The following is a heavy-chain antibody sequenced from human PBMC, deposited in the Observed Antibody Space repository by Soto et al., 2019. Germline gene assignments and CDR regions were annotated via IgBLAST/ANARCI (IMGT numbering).Heavy chain of an antibody. CDR2: ISRSAGNT. V-gene: IGHV3-21*01. Sequence: GSLRLSCAASGFTFSSYSMNWVRQAPGKWLEWVSSISRSAGNTYYADSVKGRFTISRDNAKNSMYLQMNSLRAEDTAVYYCARDQVPGLDAFDIWGQGTMVTVSS. CDR3: ARDQVPGLDAFDI. CDR1: GFTFSSYS. J-gene: IGHJ3*02.